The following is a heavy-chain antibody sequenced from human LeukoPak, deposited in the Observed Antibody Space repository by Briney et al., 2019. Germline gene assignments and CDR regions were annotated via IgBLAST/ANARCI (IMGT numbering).Heavy chain of an antibody. CDR1: GFTFSSYG. Sequence: GGSLRLSCAASGFTFSSYGMHWVRQAPGKGLEWVAFIRYDGSNRYYAASVKGRFTISRDKSKNTLYLQMNSLRAEDTAVYYCAKQIGVVPAAIRGYYFDYWGQGTLVTVSS. CDR2: IRYDGSNR. CDR3: AKQIGVVPAAIRGYYFDY. J-gene: IGHJ4*02. V-gene: IGHV3-30*02. D-gene: IGHD2-2*02.